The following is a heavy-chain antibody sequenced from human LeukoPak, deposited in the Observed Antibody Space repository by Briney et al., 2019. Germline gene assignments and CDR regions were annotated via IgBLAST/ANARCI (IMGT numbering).Heavy chain of an antibody. CDR3: AKSFQLLGLNDY. CDR1: GFTFRSYG. J-gene: IGHJ4*02. D-gene: IGHD1-26*01. Sequence: GGSLRLSCAASGFTFRSYGMRWVRQAPGKGLEWVSVISGGADSTYYADSVQGHFTISRDNSKNTVYLQMNRLRVEDTAVYYCAKSFQLLGLNDYWGQGTVVSVSS. V-gene: IGHV3-23*01. CDR2: ISGGADST.